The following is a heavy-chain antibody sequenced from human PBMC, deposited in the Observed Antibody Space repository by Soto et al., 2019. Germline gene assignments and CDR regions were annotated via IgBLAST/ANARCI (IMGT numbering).Heavy chain of an antibody. CDR2: ISYDGSNK. J-gene: IGHJ4*02. V-gene: IGHV3-30*18. Sequence: GGSLRLSCAASGFTFSRYGMHWVRQAPGKGLEWVAGISYDGSNKYYADSVKGRVTISRDNSKNTLYLQMNRLRAEDTAVYHCEKGRADPSDLVDYWGQGTLVTVSS. CDR1: GFTFSRYG. CDR3: EKGRADPSDLVDY.